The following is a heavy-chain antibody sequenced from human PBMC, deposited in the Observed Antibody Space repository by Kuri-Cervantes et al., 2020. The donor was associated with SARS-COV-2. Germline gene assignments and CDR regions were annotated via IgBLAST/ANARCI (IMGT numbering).Heavy chain of an antibody. J-gene: IGHJ4*02. V-gene: IGHV3-11*04. CDR2: ISSSGSTI. Sequence: GESLKISCAGSGFSFSDYYMSWIRQAPGEGLEWVSYISSSGSTIYYADSVKGRFTISRDNSKDTLYLQMNSLRAEDTAVYYCARSRGHSPRGPGAYFDYWGQGTLVTVSS. CDR1: GFSFSDYY. CDR3: ARSRGHSPRGPGAYFDY. D-gene: IGHD4-23*01.